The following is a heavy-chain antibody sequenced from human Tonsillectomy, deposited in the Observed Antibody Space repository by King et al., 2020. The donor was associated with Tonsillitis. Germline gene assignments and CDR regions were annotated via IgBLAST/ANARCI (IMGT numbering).Heavy chain of an antibody. CDR2: IKSKTDGGTT. D-gene: IGHD2-21*02. CDR1: GFIFNNAW. V-gene: IGHV3-15*01. J-gene: IGHJ4*02. Sequence: VQLVESGAGLVKPGGSLRLSCAASGFIFNNAWMSWVRQAPGKGLEWVGRIKSKTDGGTTDYAAPVKGRFTISRDDSKNTLYLQMNSLKTEDTAVYYCTTDLSFRSCGGDCYTPFDSWGQGTLVTVSS. CDR3: TTDLSFRSCGGDCYTPFDS.